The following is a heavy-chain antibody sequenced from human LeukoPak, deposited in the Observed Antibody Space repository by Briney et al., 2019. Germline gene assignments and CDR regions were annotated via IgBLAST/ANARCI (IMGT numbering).Heavy chain of an antibody. J-gene: IGHJ6*02. CDR3: ARDWTLLRFSEHNGMDV. Sequence: GGSLRLSCAASGFTFRNYVIHWVRQAPGKGLEWVAVIWYDGSNKYYADSVKGRFTISRDNSKNTLYLQMNSLRAEDTAVYYCARDWTLLRFSEHNGMDVWGQGTTVTVSS. CDR1: GFTFRNYV. CDR2: IWYDGSNK. D-gene: IGHD3-3*01. V-gene: IGHV3-33*08.